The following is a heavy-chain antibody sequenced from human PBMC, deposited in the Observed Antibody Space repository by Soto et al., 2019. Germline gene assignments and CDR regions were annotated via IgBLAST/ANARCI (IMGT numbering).Heavy chain of an antibody. D-gene: IGHD2-2*01. CDR2: ISGSGGST. CDR1: GFTFSSYA. J-gene: IGHJ4*02. Sequence: PGGSLRLSCAASGFTFSSYAMSWVRQAPGKGLEWVSAISGSGGSTYYADSVKGRFTISRDNSKNTLYLQMNSLRAEDTAVYYCAKPLRVRQGVGSSLDYWGQGTLVTVSS. V-gene: IGHV3-23*01. CDR3: AKPLRVRQGVGSSLDY.